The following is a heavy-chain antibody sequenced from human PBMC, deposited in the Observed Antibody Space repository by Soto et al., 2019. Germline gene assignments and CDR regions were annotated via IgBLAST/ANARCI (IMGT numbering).Heavy chain of an antibody. V-gene: IGHV5-51*01. J-gene: IGHJ5*02. CDR2: IYPGDSDT. Sequence: PGEALKISCKGSGYSFTSYWIGWVRQMPGKGLEWMGIIYPGDSDTRYSPSFQGQVTISADKSISTAYLQWSSLKASDTAMYYCARSGFDCLFELAGPQYNWSDHWGQGTLVTVSS. D-gene: IGHD3-9*01. CDR1: GYSFTSYW. CDR3: ARSGFDCLFELAGPQYNWSDH.